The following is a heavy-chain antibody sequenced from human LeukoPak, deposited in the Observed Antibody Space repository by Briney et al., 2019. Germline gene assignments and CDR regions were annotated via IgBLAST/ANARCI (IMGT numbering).Heavy chain of an antibody. CDR2: VHYTRSYSGTT. CDR1: SGSIGSDALY. D-gene: IGHD3-22*01. V-gene: IGHV4-39*01. CDR3: ASSFYYDSRDY. J-gene: IGHJ4*02. Sequence: PSETLSLTCTVSSGSIGSDALYWGWIRQSPGKGLEWIGSVHYTRSYSGTTYYNPSLESRVTVSTDRSKTLCSLKLTSVTAADSAVYYCASSFYYDSRDYWGQGTLVTVSS.